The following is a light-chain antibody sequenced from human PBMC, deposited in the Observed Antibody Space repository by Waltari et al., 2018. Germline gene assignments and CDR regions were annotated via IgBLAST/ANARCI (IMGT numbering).Light chain of an antibody. CDR3: QTWGTGIQV. Sequence: QLVLTQSPSASASLGASVKLTSTLRSGHSSYAIACHQQQPEKGPRYLMKLNSDGSHSKGDGIPDRFSGSSSGAERYLTISSLQSEDEADYYCQTWGTGIQVFGGGTKLTVL. J-gene: IGLJ2*01. V-gene: IGLV4-69*01. CDR2: LNSDGSH. CDR1: SGHSSYA.